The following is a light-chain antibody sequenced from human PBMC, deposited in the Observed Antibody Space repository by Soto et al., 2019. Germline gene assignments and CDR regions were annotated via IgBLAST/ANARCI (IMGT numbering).Light chain of an antibody. J-gene: IGKJ2*01. CDR2: GAS. Sequence: ESGLTQSPGTLSLSPGERATLSCRASQSVSSIYLAWYQQKPGQAPRLLIYGASNRATGIPDRFSGSGSGTDFTLTISRLEPEDFAVYYCQQYGSSPYTFGQGTKVDIK. V-gene: IGKV3-20*01. CDR1: QSVSSIY. CDR3: QQYGSSPYT.